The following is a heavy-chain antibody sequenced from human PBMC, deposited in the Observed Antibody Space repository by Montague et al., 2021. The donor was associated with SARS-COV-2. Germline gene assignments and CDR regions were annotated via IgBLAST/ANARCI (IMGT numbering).Heavy chain of an antibody. CDR1: GGSISSSSYY. D-gene: IGHD3-22*01. CDR2: IYYSGST. V-gene: IGHV4-39*01. Sequence: SETLSLTCTVSGGSISSSSYYWGRIHQPPGKGLEWIGSIYYSGSTYYNPSPKSRVTISADTSKNQFSPKLSSVTAADTAVYYCARFPTSYYYDSKAAPATPDAFDIWGQGTMVTVSS. J-gene: IGHJ3*02. CDR3: ARFPTSYYYDSKAAPATPDAFDI.